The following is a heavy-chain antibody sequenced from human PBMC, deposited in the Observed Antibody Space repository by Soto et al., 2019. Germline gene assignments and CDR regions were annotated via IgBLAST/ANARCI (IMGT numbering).Heavy chain of an antibody. CDR1: GGSISSGDYY. Sequence: PSETLSLTCTVSGGSISSGDYYWSWIRQPPGKGLEWIGYIYYSGSTYYNPSLKSRVTISVDTSKNQFSLKLSSVTAADTAVYYCARVVNNDNFMVYYYGMDVWGQGTTVTVSS. J-gene: IGHJ6*02. CDR2: IYYSGST. CDR3: ARVVNNDNFMVYYYGMDV. D-gene: IGHD3-10*01. V-gene: IGHV4-30-4*01.